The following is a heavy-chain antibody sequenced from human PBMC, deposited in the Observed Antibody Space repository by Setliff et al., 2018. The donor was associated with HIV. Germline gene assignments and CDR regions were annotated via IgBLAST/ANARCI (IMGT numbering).Heavy chain of an antibody. Sequence: PSETLSLTCAVSGVSISSHYWSWIRQPPGKGLEWIGFIYYNVNNNYNPSLKSRVSISVDTSKNQFSLRLSSVTAADTAVYYCTRGGSMTTLTTWGQGTLVTVSS. CDR2: IYYNVNN. V-gene: IGHV4-59*11. CDR3: TRGGSMTTLTT. CDR1: GVSISSHY. D-gene: IGHD4-4*01. J-gene: IGHJ4*02.